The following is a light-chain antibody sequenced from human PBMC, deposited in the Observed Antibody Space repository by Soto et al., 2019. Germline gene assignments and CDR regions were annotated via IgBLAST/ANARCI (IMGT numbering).Light chain of an antibody. CDR2: EVS. V-gene: IGLV2-8*01. CDR1: SSDVGAYHY. CDR3: TSYAGSDIWV. Sequence: QSALTQPPSASGSPGQSVTISCTGTSSDVGAYHYVSWYQQYPGKAPKLMIYEVSKRPSGVPDRFSGSKSGKTASLTVAGLQPEDDADYYCTSYAGSDIWVFGGGTKLTVL. J-gene: IGLJ3*02.